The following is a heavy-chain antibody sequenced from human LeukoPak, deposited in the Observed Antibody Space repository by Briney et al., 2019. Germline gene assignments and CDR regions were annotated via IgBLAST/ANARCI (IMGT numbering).Heavy chain of an antibody. D-gene: IGHD6-19*01. CDR3: ARGGGPYSSGWYPY. CDR1: GGSISSSSYY. Sequence: SETLSLTCTVSGGSISSSSYYWGWIRQPPGKGLEWIGSIYYSGSTYYNPSLKSRVTISVDTSKNQFSLKLSSVTAADTAVYYCARGGGPYSSGWYPYWGQGTLVTVSS. V-gene: IGHV4-39*07. J-gene: IGHJ4*02. CDR2: IYYSGST.